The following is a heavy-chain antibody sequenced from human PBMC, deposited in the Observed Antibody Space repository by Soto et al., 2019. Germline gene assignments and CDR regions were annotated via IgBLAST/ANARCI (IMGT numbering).Heavy chain of an antibody. J-gene: IGHJ6*02. Sequence: ASVKVSCKASGYTFTSYGISWVRQAPGQGLEWMGWISAYNGNTNYAQKLQGRVTMTTDTSTSTAYMELRSLRSDDTAVYYCARAFLRDTIFGVVISPPHYYGMDVWGQGTTVTVSS. D-gene: IGHD3-3*01. CDR3: ARAFLRDTIFGVVISPPHYYGMDV. CDR2: ISAYNGNT. CDR1: GYTFTSYG. V-gene: IGHV1-18*04.